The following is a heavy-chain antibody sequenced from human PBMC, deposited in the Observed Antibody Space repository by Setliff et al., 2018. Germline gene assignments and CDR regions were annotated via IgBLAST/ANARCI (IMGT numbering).Heavy chain of an antibody. D-gene: IGHD6-19*01. CDR2: IYYRGDT. V-gene: IGHV4-39*01. Sequence: PSETLSLTCTVSGASLNSGTYYWGWIRQPPGKGLEWIGRIYYRGDTYYNPSLKGRLTISVDTAQNQFSLRLTSVTAADTAVYYCARASSGWYSAYYYYMDVWGKGTTVTVSS. J-gene: IGHJ6*03. CDR1: GASLNSGTYY. CDR3: ARASSGWYSAYYYYMDV.